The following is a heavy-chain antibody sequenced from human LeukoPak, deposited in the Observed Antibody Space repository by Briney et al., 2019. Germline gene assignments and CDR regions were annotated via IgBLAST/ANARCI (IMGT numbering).Heavy chain of an antibody. CDR1: GGTFSSYA. CDR2: IIPIFGTA. J-gene: IGHJ4*02. CDR3: AMYSSGWTNFDY. V-gene: IGHV1-69*05. D-gene: IGHD6-19*01. Sequence: SVKVSCKASGGTFSSYAISWVRQAPGPGLEWMGGIIPIFGTANYAQKFQGRVTITTDESTSTAYMELSSLRSEDTAVYYCAMYSSGWTNFDYWGQGTLVTVSS.